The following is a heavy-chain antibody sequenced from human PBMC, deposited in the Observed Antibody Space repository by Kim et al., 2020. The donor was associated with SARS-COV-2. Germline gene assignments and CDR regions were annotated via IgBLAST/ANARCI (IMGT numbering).Heavy chain of an antibody. CDR3: ARRPRAAPGTEGPEFDS. CDR2: IDPSDSYT. J-gene: IGHJ4*02. Sequence: GESLKISCKGSRYTFTSYWITWVRQMPGKGLEWMGRIDPSDSYTNYSPSFQGHVTISADMSISTAYLQWSSLKASDTAMYYCARRPRAAPGTEGPEFDSWGQGTLVTVSS. V-gene: IGHV5-10-1*01. CDR1: RYTFTSYW. D-gene: IGHD6-13*01.